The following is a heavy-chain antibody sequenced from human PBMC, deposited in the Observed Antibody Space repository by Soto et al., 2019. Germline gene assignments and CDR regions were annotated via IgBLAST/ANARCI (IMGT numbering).Heavy chain of an antibody. CDR1: GGTFSSYT. CDR3: ARDNTVVVAANQGVDWYFDL. D-gene: IGHD2-15*01. Sequence: QVQLVQSGAEVKKPGSSVKVSCKASGGTFSSYTISWVRQAPGQGLEWMGRIIPILGIANYAQKFQGRVTITADKSTSTDYMELSSLRSEDTAVYYCARDNTVVVAANQGVDWYFDLWGRGTLVTVSS. CDR2: IIPILGIA. J-gene: IGHJ2*01. V-gene: IGHV1-69*02.